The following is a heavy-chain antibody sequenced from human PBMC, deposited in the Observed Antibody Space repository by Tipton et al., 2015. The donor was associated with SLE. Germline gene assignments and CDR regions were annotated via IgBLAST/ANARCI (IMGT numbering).Heavy chain of an antibody. D-gene: IGHD2/OR15-2a*01. CDR3: ARIRLYYFDY. CDR2: IYYSGST. Sequence: TLSLTCTVSGVSISSHYWSWVRQPPGKGLEWIGYIYYSGSTNYNPSLKSRVTISVDTSKNQFSLKLSSVTAADTAVYYCARIRLYYFDYWGQGTLVTVSS. J-gene: IGHJ4*02. CDR1: GVSISSHY. V-gene: IGHV4-59*08.